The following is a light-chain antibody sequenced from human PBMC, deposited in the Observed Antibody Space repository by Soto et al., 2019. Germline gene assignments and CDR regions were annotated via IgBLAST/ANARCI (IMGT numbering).Light chain of an antibody. CDR1: QSVSSY. Sequence: EIVLTQSPATLSLSPGERATLSCRASQSVSSYLLWYQQKPGQAPRLLIYDASNRATGIPARFSGSGSGTEFTLTISSLQSEDVSVYFCQHYNFWPHTFGQGTRLEI. CDR2: DAS. CDR3: QHYNFWPHT. V-gene: IGKV3-11*01. J-gene: IGKJ5*01.